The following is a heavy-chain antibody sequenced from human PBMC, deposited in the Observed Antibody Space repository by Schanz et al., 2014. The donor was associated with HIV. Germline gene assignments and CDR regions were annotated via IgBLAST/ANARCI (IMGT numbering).Heavy chain of an antibody. CDR2: IVVGSGNT. Sequence: QMQLVQSGPEVKKPGTSVKVSCKASGFTFTSSAVQWVRQARGQRLEWIGWIVVGSGNTNYAQKFQERVTITRDMSTSTAYMELSSLRSDDTAVYYCAREGTAARQFYYYGMDVWGQGTTVTVSS. D-gene: IGHD6-6*01. CDR1: GFTFTSSA. V-gene: IGHV1-58*01. J-gene: IGHJ6*02. CDR3: AREGTAARQFYYYGMDV.